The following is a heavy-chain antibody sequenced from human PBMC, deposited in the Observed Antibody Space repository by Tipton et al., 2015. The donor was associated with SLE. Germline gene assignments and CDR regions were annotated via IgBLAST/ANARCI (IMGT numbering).Heavy chain of an antibody. CDR3: ARGGYGSGSHYLGGWFDP. D-gene: IGHD3-10*01. V-gene: IGHV4-39*01. J-gene: IGHJ5*02. Sequence: TLSLTCTVSGGSITSSSYYWGWIRQPPGRGLEWIGSIYYSGSTNYNPSLKSRVTISADTSKNQFSLKLSSVTAADTAVYYCARGGYGSGSHYLGGWFDPWGRGTLVTVSS. CDR2: IYYSGST. CDR1: GGSITSSSYY.